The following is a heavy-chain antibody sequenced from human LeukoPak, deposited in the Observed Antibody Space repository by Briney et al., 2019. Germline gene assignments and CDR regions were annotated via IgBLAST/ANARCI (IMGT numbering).Heavy chain of an antibody. CDR1: GGSFSGYY. J-gene: IGHJ4*02. D-gene: IGHD1-26*01. V-gene: IGHV4-34*01. Sequence: SETLSLTCAVYGGSFSGYYWSWIRQPPGKGLEWVGEINHSGSTNYNPSLKSRVTISVDTSKNQFSLKLSSVTAASTAVYYCARVSSGATTVDYWGQGTLVTVSS. CDR3: ARVSSGATTVDY. CDR2: INHSGST.